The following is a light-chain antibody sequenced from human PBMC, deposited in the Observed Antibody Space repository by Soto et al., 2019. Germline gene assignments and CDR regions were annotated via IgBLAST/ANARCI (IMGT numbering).Light chain of an antibody. Sequence: IVLTQSPVTLSLSPGETATLSCSASQSINDDFLAWYQQRPGQAPRLLIYVASFRATGIPDRFSGSGSGTDFTLTISSLQSEDFAVYYCQQYNNWPWKFGQGTKVDIK. CDR1: QSINDD. V-gene: IGKV3D-15*01. J-gene: IGKJ1*01. CDR3: QQYNNWPWK. CDR2: VAS.